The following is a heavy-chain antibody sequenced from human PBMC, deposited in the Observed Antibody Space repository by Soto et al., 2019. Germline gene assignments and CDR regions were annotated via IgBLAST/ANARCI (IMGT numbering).Heavy chain of an antibody. V-gene: IGHV3-23*01. CDR3: AKDEGSGSYPDY. CDR2: ISGSGYST. D-gene: IGHD1-26*01. CDR1: GFTFTSYA. J-gene: IGHJ4*02. Sequence: EVQLLESGGGLVQPGGSLRLSCAASGFTFTSYAMSWVRQAPGKGLEWVPLISGSGYSTYYADSVKGRFTISRDNSKNTLYLQMNSLRAEDTAIYYCAKDEGSGSYPDYWGQGTLVTVSS.